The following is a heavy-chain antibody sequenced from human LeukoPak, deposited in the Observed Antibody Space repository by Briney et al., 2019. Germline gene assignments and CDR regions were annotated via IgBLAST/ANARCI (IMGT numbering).Heavy chain of an antibody. CDR1: GGSISSYH. CDR3: ARLGGNWFDP. Sequence: PSETPSLTCSVSGGSISSYHWSWIRQPPGKGLEWIGYIYTSGSTNYNPSLKSRLTISVDTPKNQFSLKLSSVTAADTAVYYCARLGGNWFDPWGQGTLVTVSS. D-gene: IGHD2-15*01. V-gene: IGHV4-4*09. J-gene: IGHJ5*02. CDR2: IYTSGST.